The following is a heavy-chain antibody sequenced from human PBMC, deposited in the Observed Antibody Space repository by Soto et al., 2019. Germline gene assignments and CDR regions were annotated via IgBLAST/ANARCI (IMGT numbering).Heavy chain of an antibody. CDR2: IYHSGIT. V-gene: IGHV4-61*01. D-gene: IGHD3-16*01. Sequence: SETLSLTCSVSGASVSSVNDYWSWIRQPPGKGLEWIGYIYHSGITNYNPSLKSRVTISLDTSKNQCSLTLTSVTAPDTAVYFCARLDLTYYFDYWGQGTPVTVSS. CDR3: ARLDLTYYFDY. J-gene: IGHJ4*02. CDR1: GASVSSVNDY.